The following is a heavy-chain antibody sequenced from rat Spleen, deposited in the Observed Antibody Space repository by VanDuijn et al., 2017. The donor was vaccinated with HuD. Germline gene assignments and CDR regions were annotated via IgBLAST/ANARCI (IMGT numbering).Heavy chain of an antibody. Sequence: EVQLVESGEGLVQPGGSMHLSCAASGFTFSNFYMAWVRQDPMKGLWWVASITAGGDDTYYRDSVKGRFTISRDNAKSILYLQMDSLRSEDTATYYCARGVMDAWGKGASVTVSS. J-gene: IGHJ4*01. V-gene: IGHV5-25*01. CDR1: GFTFSNFY. CDR3: ARGVMDA. CDR2: ITAGGDDT.